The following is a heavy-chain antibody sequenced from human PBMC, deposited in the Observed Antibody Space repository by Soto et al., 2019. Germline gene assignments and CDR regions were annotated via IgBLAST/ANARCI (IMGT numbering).Heavy chain of an antibody. V-gene: IGHV3-48*04. D-gene: IGHD3-10*01. CDR2: ISSSSSTI. CDR1: GFTFSSYS. CDR3: AREGNTDYYYYYMDV. J-gene: IGHJ6*03. Sequence: GGSLRLSCAASGFTFSSYSMNWVRQAPGKGLEWVSYISSSSSTIYYADSVKGRFTISRDNAKNSLYLQMNSLRAEDTAVYYWAREGNTDYYYYYMDVWGKGTTVTVSS.